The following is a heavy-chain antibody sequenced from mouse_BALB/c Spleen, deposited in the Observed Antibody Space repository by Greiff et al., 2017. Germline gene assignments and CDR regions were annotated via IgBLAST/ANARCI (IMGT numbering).Heavy chain of an antibody. Sequence: DVMLVESGGDLVKPGGSLKLSCAASGFTFSSYGMSWVRQTPDKRLEWVATISSGGSYTYYPDSVKGRFTISRDNAKNTLYLQMSSLKSEDTAMYYCASRYYGSSYVYYAMDYWGQGTSVTVSS. D-gene: IGHD1-1*01. V-gene: IGHV5-6*02. J-gene: IGHJ4*01. CDR1: GFTFSSYG. CDR2: ISSGGSYT. CDR3: ASRYYGSSYVYYAMDY.